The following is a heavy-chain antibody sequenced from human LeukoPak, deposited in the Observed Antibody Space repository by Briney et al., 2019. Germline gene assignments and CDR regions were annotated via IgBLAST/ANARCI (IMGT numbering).Heavy chain of an antibody. CDR3: ARAGALGSRDYYYYYYMDV. CDR2: IIPIFGTA. J-gene: IGHJ6*03. D-gene: IGHD7-27*01. CDR1: GGTFSSYA. V-gene: IGHV1-69*05. Sequence: SVKVSCKASGGTFSSYAISWVRQAPGQGLEWMGGIIPIFGTANYAQKFQGRVTITTDESTSTAYMELSSLRSEDTAVYYCARAGALGSRDYYYYYYMDVWGKGTTVTVSS.